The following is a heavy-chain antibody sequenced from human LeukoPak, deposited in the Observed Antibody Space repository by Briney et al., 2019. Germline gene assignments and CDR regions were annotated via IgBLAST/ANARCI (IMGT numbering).Heavy chain of an antibody. D-gene: IGHD6-13*01. CDR2: IYHSGST. CDR3: ARENSNSWYLDY. J-gene: IGHJ4*02. Sequence: SGTLSLTCTVSGGSISSSIWWSWVRQPPGKGLEWIGEIYHSGSTNYNPSLKSRVTISVDKSKNQFSLKLSSVTAADTAVYYCARENSNSWYLDYWGQGTLVTVSS. CDR1: GGSISSSIW. V-gene: IGHV4-4*02.